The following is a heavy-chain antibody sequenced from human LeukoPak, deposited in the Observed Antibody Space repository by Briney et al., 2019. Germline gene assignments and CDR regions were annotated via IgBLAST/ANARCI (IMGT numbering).Heavy chain of an antibody. J-gene: IGHJ4*02. CDR3: VRDPSGSGFAFDS. D-gene: IGHD1-1*01. CDR2: IDSDGSRT. Sequence: GGSLRLSCVASGFSLRTFWMHWVRQAPGKGLVWVSRIDSDGSRTDYADSVKGRFTISRDNANNTLYLQMNSLRAEDTAVYYCVRDPSGSGFAFDSWGQGALVTVSS. CDR1: GFSLRTFW. V-gene: IGHV3-74*01.